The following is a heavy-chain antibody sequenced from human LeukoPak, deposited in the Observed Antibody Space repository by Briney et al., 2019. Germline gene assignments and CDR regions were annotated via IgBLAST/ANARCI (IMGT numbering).Heavy chain of an antibody. CDR3: ARVGYCSGGSCYGDAFDI. V-gene: IGHV3-33*01. J-gene: IGHJ3*02. CDR1: GFTFSSYG. CDR2: IWYDGSNK. D-gene: IGHD2-15*01. Sequence: PGSSLRLSCAASGFTFSSYGMHWVRQAPGKGLEWVAGIWYDGSNKYYADSVKGRFTISRDNAKNSLYLQMNSLRAEDAAVYYCARVGYCSGGSCYGDAFDIWGQGTMVTVSS.